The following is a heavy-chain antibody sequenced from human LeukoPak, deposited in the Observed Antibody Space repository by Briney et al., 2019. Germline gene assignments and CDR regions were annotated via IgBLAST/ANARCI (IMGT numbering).Heavy chain of an antibody. D-gene: IGHD4-23*01. CDR1: GFTFSSYE. CDR2: ISSSGSTI. V-gene: IGHV3-48*03. Sequence: PGGSLRLSCAASGFTFSSYEMNWVRQAPGKGLEWVSYISSSGSTIYYADSVKGRFTISRDNAKNSLYLQMNSLRAEDTAVYYCAKDLPTTVVTGNDAFDIWGQGTMVTVSS. CDR3: AKDLPTTVVTGNDAFDI. J-gene: IGHJ3*02.